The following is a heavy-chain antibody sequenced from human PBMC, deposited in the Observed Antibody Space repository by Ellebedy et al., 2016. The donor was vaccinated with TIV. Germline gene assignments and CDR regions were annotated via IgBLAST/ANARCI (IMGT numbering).Heavy chain of an antibody. D-gene: IGHD3-3*01. V-gene: IGHV1-69*06. CDR1: GGTFSSYA. CDR3: ATDLVYYTLYAFDI. J-gene: IGHJ3*02. CDR2: IIPIFGTA. Sequence: SVKVSXKASGGTFSSYAISWVRQAPGQGLEWMGGIIPIFGTANYAQKFQGRVTMTEDTSTDTAYMELSSLRSEDTAVYYCATDLVYYTLYAFDIWGQGTMVTVSS.